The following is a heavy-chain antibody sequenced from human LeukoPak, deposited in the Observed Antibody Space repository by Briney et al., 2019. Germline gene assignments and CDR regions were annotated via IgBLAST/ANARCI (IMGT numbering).Heavy chain of an antibody. CDR1: GFTVSSNY. J-gene: IGHJ4*02. V-gene: IGHV3-53*01. D-gene: IGHD6-13*01. CDR2: IYSGGST. Sequence: GGSLRLSCAASGFTVSSNYMSWVRQAPGKGLEWVSVIYSGGSTYYADSVKGRFTISRDNSKNTLYLQMNSLRAEDTAVYYCARVAAAGKGFDYWGQGTLVTVSS. CDR3: ARVAAAGKGFDY.